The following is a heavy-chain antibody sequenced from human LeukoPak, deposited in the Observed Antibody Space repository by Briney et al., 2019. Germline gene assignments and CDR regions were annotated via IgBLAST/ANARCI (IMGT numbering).Heavy chain of an antibody. CDR1: GFTFSSYG. CDR2: VWYDGSNK. Sequence: GRSLRLSCAASGFTFSSYGMHWVRQAPGKGLEWVAVVWYDGSNKYYADSVKGRFTISRDNSKNTLYLQMNSLRAEDTAVYYCARAHEGRYYDHWGQGTLVTVSS. V-gene: IGHV3-33*01. CDR3: ARAHEGRYYDH. J-gene: IGHJ4*02.